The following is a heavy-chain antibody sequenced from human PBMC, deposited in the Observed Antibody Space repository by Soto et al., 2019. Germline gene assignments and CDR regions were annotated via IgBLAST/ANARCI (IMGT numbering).Heavy chain of an antibody. D-gene: IGHD6-6*01. Sequence: VSCKASGYTFTSYDINWVRQATGQGLEWMGWMNPNSGNTGYAQKFQGRVTMTRNTSISTAYMELSSLRSEDTAVYYCAREGSSPTYYYYYGMDVWGQGTTVTVSS. V-gene: IGHV1-8*01. CDR1: GYTFTSYD. CDR3: AREGSSPTYYYYYGMDV. CDR2: MNPNSGNT. J-gene: IGHJ6*02.